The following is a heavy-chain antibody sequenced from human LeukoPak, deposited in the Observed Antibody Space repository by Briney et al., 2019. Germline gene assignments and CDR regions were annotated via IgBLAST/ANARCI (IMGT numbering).Heavy chain of an antibody. CDR2: IRSKTDGGTT. V-gene: IGHV3-15*01. D-gene: IGHD3-3*01. J-gene: IGHJ1*01. Sequence: GGSLRLSCAASGFTFRDAWMTWVRQAPGKGLEWGGRIRSKTDGGTTDYAVSVQGRFTISRDDSKNTLYLQMSSRKTNDTAEYYCAKQLYGVVSIQKWGQDSLVTVSS. CDR3: AKQLYGVVSIQK. CDR1: GFTFRDAW.